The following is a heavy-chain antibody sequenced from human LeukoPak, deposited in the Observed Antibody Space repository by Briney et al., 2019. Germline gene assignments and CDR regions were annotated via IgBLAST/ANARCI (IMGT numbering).Heavy chain of an antibody. CDR3: ARSSNYYDSSGYLAGWFDP. V-gene: IGHV4-61*02. CDR1: GGSISSGSYY. J-gene: IGHJ5*02. CDR2: IYTSGST. D-gene: IGHD3-22*01. Sequence: SQTLSLTCTVSGGSISSGSYYWSWIRQPAGKGLEWIGRIYTSGSTNYNPSRKSRVTLSVHTSKNQFSLKLSSVTAADTAVYYCARSSNYYDSSGYLAGWFDPWGQGTLVTVSS.